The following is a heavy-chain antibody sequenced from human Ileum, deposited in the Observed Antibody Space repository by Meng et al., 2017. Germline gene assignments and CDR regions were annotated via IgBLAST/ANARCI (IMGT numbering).Heavy chain of an antibody. V-gene: IGHV1-2*02. Sequence: QVQPVQSGAEVKKPGASVTVSCKTFGYTFSDYFMYWVRQAPGQGLEWMGWIDPRTGDTRYTQKLQGRVTMTRDTSISTVYMEVTNLRDDDTAVYYCARDLAGLGGYWGQGTLVTASS. CDR1: GYTFSDYF. CDR2: IDPRTGDT. CDR3: ARDLAGLGGY. J-gene: IGHJ4*02. D-gene: IGHD6-19*01.